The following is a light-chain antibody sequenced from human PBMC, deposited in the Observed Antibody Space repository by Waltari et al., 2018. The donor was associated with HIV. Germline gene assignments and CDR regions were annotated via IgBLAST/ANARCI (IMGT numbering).Light chain of an antibody. CDR1: SSDVGSYNF. Sequence: QSALTQPASVSGSPGQSITISCTGTSSDVGSYNFVSWYQQHPGNAPKLIIYEGDKRPSWVSYRFSGSKSGSTASLTISGLQAEDEADYYCCSYAGSSTYVVFCGGTQLTVL. J-gene: IGLJ2*01. CDR3: CSYAGSSTYVV. V-gene: IGLV2-23*01. CDR2: EGD.